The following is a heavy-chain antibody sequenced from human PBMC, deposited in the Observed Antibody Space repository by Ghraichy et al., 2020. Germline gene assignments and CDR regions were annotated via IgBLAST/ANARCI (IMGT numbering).Heavy chain of an antibody. D-gene: IGHD2-15*01. Sequence: SETLSLTCAVYGGSFSGYYWSWIRQPPGKGLEWIGEINHSGSTNYNPSLKSRVTISVDTSKNQFSLKLSSVTAADTAVYYCARGPQFVVVVAATLRVRGGMDVWGQGTTVTVSS. CDR2: INHSGST. J-gene: IGHJ6*02. CDR3: ARGPQFVVVVAATLRVRGGMDV. CDR1: GGSFSGYY. V-gene: IGHV4-34*01.